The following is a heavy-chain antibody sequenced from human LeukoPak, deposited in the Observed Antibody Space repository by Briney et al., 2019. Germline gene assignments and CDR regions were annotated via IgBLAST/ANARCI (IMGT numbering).Heavy chain of an antibody. Sequence: SETLSLTCAVYGGSFSGYYWGWIRQPPGKGLEWIGSIYYSGSTYYNPSLKSRVTISVDTSKNQFSLKLSSVTAADTAVYYCARISWGSSIAARRTVYWFDPWGQGTLVTVSS. V-gene: IGHV4-39*01. CDR3: ARISWGSSIAARRTVYWFDP. J-gene: IGHJ5*02. D-gene: IGHD6-6*01. CDR2: IYYSGST. CDR1: GGSFSGYY.